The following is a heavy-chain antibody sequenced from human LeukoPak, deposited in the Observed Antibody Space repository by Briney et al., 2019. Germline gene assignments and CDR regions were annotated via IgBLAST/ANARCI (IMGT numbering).Heavy chain of an antibody. CDR1: GGSISSYY. D-gene: IGHD4-17*01. J-gene: IGHJ4*02. CDR3: ARSREDYGDYYFDY. V-gene: IGHV4-59*01. CDR2: IYYSGST. Sequence: SETLSLTCTASGGSISSYYWSWIRQPPGKGLEWMGYIYYSGSTNYNPSLKSRVTISVDTSKNQFSLKLSSVSAADTAVYYCARSREDYGDYYFDYWGQGTLVTVSS.